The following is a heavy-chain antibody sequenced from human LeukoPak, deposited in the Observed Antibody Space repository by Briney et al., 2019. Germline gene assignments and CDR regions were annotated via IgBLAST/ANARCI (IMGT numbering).Heavy chain of an antibody. CDR1: GGSISSSSYY. D-gene: IGHD6-19*01. V-gene: IGHV4-39*01. CDR3: ATSGWYLLPGVY. CDR2: IYYSGST. J-gene: IGHJ4*02. Sequence: TSETLSLTCTVSGGSISSSSYYWGWIRQPPGKGLEWIGSIYYSGSTYYNPSLESRVTISVDTSKNQFSLKLSSVTAADTAVYYCATSGWYLLPGVYWGQGTLVTVSS.